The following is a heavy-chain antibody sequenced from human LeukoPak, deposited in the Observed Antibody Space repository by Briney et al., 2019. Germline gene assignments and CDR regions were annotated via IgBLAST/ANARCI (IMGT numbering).Heavy chain of an antibody. J-gene: IGHJ4*02. CDR3: ARYGCGEVLPVDY. V-gene: IGHV1-18*04. CDR2: ISAYNGNT. D-gene: IGHD3-10*01. Sequence: ATLNVSCTASGYTFTSYGISWVRQAPGQGLEWIGWISAYNGNTNYAKKLQGRVTMTTDTSTITAYMELRSLRSDDTAVYYCARYGCGEVLPVDYWGQGTLVTVSS. CDR1: GYTFTSYG.